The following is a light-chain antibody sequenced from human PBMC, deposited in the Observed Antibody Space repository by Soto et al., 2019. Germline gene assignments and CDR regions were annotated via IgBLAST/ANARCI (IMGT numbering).Light chain of an antibody. Sequence: DIMMTQTKASVAVPLGERATIKCKSSQSVFYSSNNKNYLAWYQQKAGQPPKLLIYWASTRESGVPDRFSGSGSGTDFTLTISSLQAEDVAVYYCQQYYSTPPVTFGGGTKVDIK. CDR1: QSVFYSSNNKNY. CDR2: WAS. V-gene: IGKV4-1*01. J-gene: IGKJ4*01. CDR3: QQYYSTPPVT.